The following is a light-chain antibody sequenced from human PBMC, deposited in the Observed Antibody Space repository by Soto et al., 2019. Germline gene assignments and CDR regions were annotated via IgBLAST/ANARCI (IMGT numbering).Light chain of an antibody. V-gene: IGKV1-5*03. CDR3: QQTHSLPPT. CDR1: QSILTW. J-gene: IGKJ2*01. Sequence: DIQMTQSPSTLSASVGDTVTITCRASQSILTWLAWYQQRPGKAPKLLIYEASSLETGVPSRFSGSGSATYFTLTIHNLQPEDFATYYCQQTHSLPPTFGQGTKVDIK. CDR2: EAS.